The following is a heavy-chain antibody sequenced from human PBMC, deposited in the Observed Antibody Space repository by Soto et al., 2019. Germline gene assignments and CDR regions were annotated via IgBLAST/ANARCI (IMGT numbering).Heavy chain of an antibody. J-gene: IGHJ6*02. CDR1: GGSLIGYY. CDR2: INHSGST. D-gene: IGHD3-3*01. Sequence: ETLSLTRAVYGGSLIGYYWSWIRQPPGKGLEWIGEINHSGSTNYNPSLKSRVTISVDTSKNQFSLKLSSVTAADTAVYYCARGKNYYDMPYGMDVWGQGTTVTVSS. CDR3: ARGKNYYDMPYGMDV. V-gene: IGHV4-34*01.